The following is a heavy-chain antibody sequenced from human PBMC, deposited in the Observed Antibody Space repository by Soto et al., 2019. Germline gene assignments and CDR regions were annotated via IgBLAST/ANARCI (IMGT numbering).Heavy chain of an antibody. CDR2: IKQDGSEK. Sequence: GGSLRLSCAASGFTFSSYWMSWVRQAPGKGLEWVANIKQDGSEKYYVDSVKGRFTISRDNAKNSLYLQMNSLRAEDTAVYYCARNKLTMVRGVITYYYYYMDVWGKGTTVTVSS. CDR1: GFTFSSYW. CDR3: ARNKLTMVRGVITYYYYYMDV. V-gene: IGHV3-7*01. J-gene: IGHJ6*03. D-gene: IGHD3-10*01.